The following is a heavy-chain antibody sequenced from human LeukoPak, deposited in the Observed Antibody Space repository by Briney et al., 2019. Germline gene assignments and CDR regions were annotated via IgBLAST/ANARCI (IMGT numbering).Heavy chain of an antibody. CDR2: ISSSSYI. Sequence: GGSLRLSCAASGFTFGSYSMNWVRQAPGKGLEWVSSISSSSYIYYADSVKGRFTISRDNAKNSLYLQMNSLRAEDTAVYYCASAYSSSSYYFDYWGQGTLVTVSS. CDR1: GFTFGSYS. CDR3: ASAYSSSSYYFDY. D-gene: IGHD6-6*01. J-gene: IGHJ4*02. V-gene: IGHV3-21*01.